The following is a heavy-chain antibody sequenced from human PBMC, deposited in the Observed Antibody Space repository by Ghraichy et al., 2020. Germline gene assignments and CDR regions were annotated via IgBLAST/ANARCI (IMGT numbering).Heavy chain of an antibody. CDR2: ISYTGNT. V-gene: IGHV4-59*11. D-gene: IGHD5-18*01. Sequence: SETLSLICSVSGGSIRSHFWRWIRQPPGKGLEWIGYISYTGNTNYSPSLGGRATISLDTSKNQFSLSLTSVNAADTAMYYCARRGRGYSLYYYGLDVWGPGTTVTVSS. J-gene: IGHJ6*02. CDR1: GGSIRSHF. CDR3: ARRGRGYSLYYYGLDV.